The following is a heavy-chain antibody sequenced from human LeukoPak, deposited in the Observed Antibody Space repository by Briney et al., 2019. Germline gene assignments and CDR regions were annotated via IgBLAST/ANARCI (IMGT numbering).Heavy chain of an antibody. CDR2: IYDSGST. Sequence: SETLSLTCTVSGGSISSYYWSWIRQPPGKGLEWIGYIYDSGSTNYNPSLKSRVIISVDTSKNQFSLKLSSVAAADTAVYYCARGGSGYDSFYYYRMDVWGQGTTVTV. CDR1: GGSISSYY. CDR3: ARGGSGYDSFYYYRMDV. V-gene: IGHV4-59*01. J-gene: IGHJ6*02. D-gene: IGHD5-12*01.